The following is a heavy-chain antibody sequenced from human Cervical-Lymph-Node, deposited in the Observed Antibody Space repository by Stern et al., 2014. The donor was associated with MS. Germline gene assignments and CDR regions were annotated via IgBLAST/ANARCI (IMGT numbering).Heavy chain of an antibody. CDR2: LNPNTAYT. J-gene: IGHJ4*02. Sequence: QVQLVQSGAEVKKPGASVKVSCKASGYIFTSYDISWVRQATGQGLEWMGWLNPNTAYTGNAQKFQGRVTMTRDTSTSTVYMELSSLRSDDTAVYYCARSSAWAHFDSWGQGTQVTVSS. V-gene: IGHV1-8*01. D-gene: IGHD3-22*01. CDR1: GYIFTSYD. CDR3: ARSSAWAHFDS.